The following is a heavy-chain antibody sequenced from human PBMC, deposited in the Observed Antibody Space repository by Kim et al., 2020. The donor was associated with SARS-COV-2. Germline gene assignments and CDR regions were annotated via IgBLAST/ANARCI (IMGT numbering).Heavy chain of an antibody. CDR1: GGSFSGYY. D-gene: IGHD6-6*01. V-gene: IGHV4-34*01. Sequence: SETLSLTCAVYGGSFSGYYWSWIRQPPGKGLEWIGEINHSGSTNYNPSLKSRVTISVDTSKNQFSLKLSSVTAADTAVYYCARVGHSSSSMCDYWGQGTLVTVSS. CDR3: ARVGHSSSSMCDY. J-gene: IGHJ4*02. CDR2: INHSGST.